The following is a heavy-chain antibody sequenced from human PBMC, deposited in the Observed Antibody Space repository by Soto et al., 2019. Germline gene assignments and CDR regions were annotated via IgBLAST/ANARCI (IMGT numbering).Heavy chain of an antibody. Sequence: SETLSLTCTVSGGSMRGYYWSWIRQPPGKGLEWIGYIYSSGSTNYNPSLQSRVTISVDTSKNQFSLKLSSVTAADTAVYYCARLACSSTRCFTYFDYWGQGALVTVSS. J-gene: IGHJ4*02. D-gene: IGHD2-2*02. CDR3: ARLACSSTRCFTYFDY. CDR1: GGSMRGYY. V-gene: IGHV4-59*08. CDR2: IYSSGST.